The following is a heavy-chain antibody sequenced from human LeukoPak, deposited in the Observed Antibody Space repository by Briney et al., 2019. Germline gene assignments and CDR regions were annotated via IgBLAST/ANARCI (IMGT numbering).Heavy chain of an antibody. J-gene: IGHJ4*02. Sequence: NPSETLSLTCTVSGYSISSGYYWGWIRQPPGKGLEWIGSIYHSGSTYYNPSLKSRVTISVDTSKNQFSLRLTSVTAADTALYYCATRPGGSTWYAVFDFWSRGTLVTVSS. CDR1: GYSISSGYY. V-gene: IGHV4-38-2*02. CDR3: ATRPGGSTWYAVFDF. CDR2: IYHSGST. D-gene: IGHD6-13*01.